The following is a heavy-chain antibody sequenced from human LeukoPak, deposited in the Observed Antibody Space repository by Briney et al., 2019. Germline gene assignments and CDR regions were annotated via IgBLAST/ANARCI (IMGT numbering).Heavy chain of an antibody. CDR3: ANVWAGTREEEAYYYYYGMDV. CDR2: ISGSGGST. D-gene: IGHD1-1*01. V-gene: IGHV3-23*01. Sequence: GGSLSLSCAASGFTFSSYAMSWVRQAPGKGLEWVSAISGSGGSTYYADSVKGRFTISRDNSKNTLYLQMNSLRAEDTAVYYCANVWAGTREEEAYYYYYGMDVWGQGTTVTVSS. J-gene: IGHJ6*02. CDR1: GFTFSSYA.